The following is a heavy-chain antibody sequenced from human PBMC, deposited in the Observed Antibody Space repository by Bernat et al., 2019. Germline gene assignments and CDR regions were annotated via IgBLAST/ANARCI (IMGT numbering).Heavy chain of an antibody. CDR1: GFTFSDYY. CDR3: ARLTTLDYYYGMDV. CDR2: ISSSSSYT. D-gene: IGHD4/OR15-4a*01. V-gene: IGHV3-11*03. J-gene: IGHJ6*02. Sequence: VQLLESGGGLVQPGGSLRLSCAASGFTFSDYYMSWIRQAPGKGLEWVSYISSSSSYTNYADSVKGRFTISRDNAKNSLYLQMNSLRAEDTAVYYCARLTTLDYYYGMDVWGQGTTVTVPS.